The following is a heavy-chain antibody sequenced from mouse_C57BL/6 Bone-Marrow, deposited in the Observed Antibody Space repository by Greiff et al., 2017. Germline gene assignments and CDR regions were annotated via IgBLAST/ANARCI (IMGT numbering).Heavy chain of an antibody. Sequence: VQLQQSGPVLVKPGASVKMSCKASGYTFTDYYMNWVKQSHGKSLEWIGVINPYNGGTSYNQKFKGKATLTVEQSSSTAYMELNSLTSEDSAVYYCARSGLYGSSYDYAMDYWGQGTAVTVSS. CDR3: ARSGLYGSSYDYAMDY. J-gene: IGHJ4*01. V-gene: IGHV1-19*01. D-gene: IGHD1-1*01. CDR2: INPYNGGT. CDR1: GYTFTDYY.